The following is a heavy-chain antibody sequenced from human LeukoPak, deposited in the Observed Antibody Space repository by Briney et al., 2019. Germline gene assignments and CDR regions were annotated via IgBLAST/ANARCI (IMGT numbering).Heavy chain of an antibody. D-gene: IGHD1-14*01. V-gene: IGHV1-2*02. J-gene: IGHJ4*02. CDR3: ASWAGGNEPVASFDY. CDR2: INLYNGAT. Sequence: ASVKVPCKPTGYSFTAYYIFRMRQAPGQGLECMGWINLYNGATKYAQRFQSRVTMTRDTSISTAHMELSRLRSDDTATYYCASWAGGNEPVASFDYWGQGTLVTVSS. CDR1: GYSFTAYY.